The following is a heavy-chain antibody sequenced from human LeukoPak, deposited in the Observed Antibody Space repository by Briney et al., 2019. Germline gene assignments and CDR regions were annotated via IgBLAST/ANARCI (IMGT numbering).Heavy chain of an antibody. D-gene: IGHD2-21*02. V-gene: IGHV3-30*18. CDR2: ISYDGSNK. CDR1: GFTFSSYG. J-gene: IGHJ4*02. Sequence: GGSLRLSCAASGFTFSSYGMHWVRQAPGKWLEWVAAISYDGSNKYYADSVKGRFTISRDNSKNTLYLQMNSLRAEDTAVYYCAKDPIPYCGGDCYGPFDYWGQGTLVTVSS. CDR3: AKDPIPYCGGDCYGPFDY.